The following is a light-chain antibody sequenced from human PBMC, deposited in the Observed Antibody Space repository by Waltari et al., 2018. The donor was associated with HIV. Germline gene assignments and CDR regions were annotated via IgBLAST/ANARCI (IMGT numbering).Light chain of an antibody. CDR2: DVS. CDR1: SSDVGGYSY. Sequence: QSALTQPRSVSGSPGQSVTISCTGTSSDVGGYSYVSWYQQYPGKAPKLMIYDVSERPAGVPDRFSGSKSGNTASLTISGLQAEDEADYYCCSYAGSYTLVFGGGTKLTVL. CDR3: CSYAGSYTLV. J-gene: IGLJ3*02. V-gene: IGLV2-11*01.